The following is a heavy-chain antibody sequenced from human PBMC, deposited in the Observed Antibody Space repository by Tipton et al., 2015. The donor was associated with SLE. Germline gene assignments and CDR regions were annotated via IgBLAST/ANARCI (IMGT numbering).Heavy chain of an antibody. CDR3: ARTIEQNEKGHYLYYGMDV. CDR2: TSSNGGSA. V-gene: IGHV3-64*01. Sequence: LRLSCAASGFTFSNYAMFWVRRAPGKGLEYVSVTSSNGGSAYYGNSVKGRFTISRDNSQNTLFLQMGSLRVEDTAVYYCARTIEQNEKGHYLYYGMDVWGQGTTVTFSS. D-gene: IGHD1/OR15-1a*01. J-gene: IGHJ6*02. CDR1: GFTFSNYA.